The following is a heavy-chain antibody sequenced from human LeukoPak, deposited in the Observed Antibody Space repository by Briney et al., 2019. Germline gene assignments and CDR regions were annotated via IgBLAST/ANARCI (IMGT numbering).Heavy chain of an antibody. J-gene: IGHJ4*02. Sequence: SGTLSLTCAVSGGSISSTKWWTWVRQPPGKGLEWIGEIYHGGSANYNPSLKSRVTISVDKSKNQFSLKLSSVTAADTAVYYCAKTQQWRSIDSWGQGTLVTVSS. D-gene: IGHD6-19*01. CDR1: GGSISSTKW. CDR3: AKTQQWRSIDS. CDR2: IYHGGSA. V-gene: IGHV4-4*02.